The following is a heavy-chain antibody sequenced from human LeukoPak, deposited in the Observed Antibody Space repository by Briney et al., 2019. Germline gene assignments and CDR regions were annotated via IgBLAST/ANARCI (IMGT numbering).Heavy chain of an antibody. CDR2: IYSGGST. J-gene: IGHJ4*02. V-gene: IGHV3-53*04. CDR1: GFTVSSNY. D-gene: IGHD3-22*01. CDR3: ARGGGSSGYYPLDFDY. Sequence: GGSLRLSCAASGFTVSSNYMSWVRQAPGKGLEWVSVIYSGGSTYYADSVKGRFTVSRHNSKNTLYLQMNSLRAEDTAVYYCARGGGSSGYYPLDFDYWGQGTLVTVSS.